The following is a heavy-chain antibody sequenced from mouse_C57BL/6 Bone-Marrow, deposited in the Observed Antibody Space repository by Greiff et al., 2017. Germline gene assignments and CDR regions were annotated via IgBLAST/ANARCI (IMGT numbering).Heavy chain of an antibody. Sequence: DVKLQESGAELVRPGASVKLSCTASGFNIKDDYMHWVKQRPEQGLEWIGWIDPENGDTEYASKFQGKATITADTSSNTAYLQLSSLTSEDTAVYYCTSSPSYFAYWGQGTTLTVSS. CDR3: TSSPSYFAY. D-gene: IGHD1-1*01. V-gene: IGHV14-4*01. J-gene: IGHJ2*01. CDR2: IDPENGDT. CDR1: GFNIKDDY.